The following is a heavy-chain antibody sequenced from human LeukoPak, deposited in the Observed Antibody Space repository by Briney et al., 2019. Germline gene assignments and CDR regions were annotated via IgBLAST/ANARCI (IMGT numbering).Heavy chain of an antibody. V-gene: IGHV3-49*04. Sequence: AGGSLRLSCTASGFTFGDYAMIWVRQAPGKGLEWVGFIRSKAYGGTTEYAASVKGRFTISRDDSKSIAYLQMNSLKTEDTAVYYCIRVVGVIGSNFDYWGQGTLVTVSS. D-gene: IGHD3-10*01. CDR3: IRVVGVIGSNFDY. CDR2: IRSKAYGGTT. J-gene: IGHJ4*02. CDR1: GFTFGDYA.